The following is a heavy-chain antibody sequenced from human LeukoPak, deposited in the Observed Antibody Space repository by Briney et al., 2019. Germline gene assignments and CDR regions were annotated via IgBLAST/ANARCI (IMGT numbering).Heavy chain of an antibody. J-gene: IGHJ4*02. CDR2: YNHFGST. Sequence: SETLSLTCAVSGGSFSGFYWSWIRQSPGKGLEWIGVYNHFGSTNYNPSLNNRVTISVDKSKNQFSLTLSSVTAADTAVYYCARGNRQLAYYGSGSRLPYDYWGQGSLVTVSS. CDR3: ARGNRQLAYYGSGSRLPYDY. D-gene: IGHD3-10*01. V-gene: IGHV4-34*01. CDR1: GGSFSGFY.